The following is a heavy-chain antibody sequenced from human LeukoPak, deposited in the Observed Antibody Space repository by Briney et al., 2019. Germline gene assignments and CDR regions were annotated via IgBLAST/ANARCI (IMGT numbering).Heavy chain of an antibody. Sequence: ASVKVSCKASGYTFTGYYMHWVRQAPGQGLEWVGWINPNSGGTNYAQKFQGRVTMTRDTSISTAYMELSRLRSDDTAVYYCARRQIAAAGNVFDYWGQGTLVTVSS. CDR1: GYTFTGYY. J-gene: IGHJ4*02. D-gene: IGHD6-13*01. CDR2: INPNSGGT. CDR3: ARRQIAAAGNVFDY. V-gene: IGHV1-2*02.